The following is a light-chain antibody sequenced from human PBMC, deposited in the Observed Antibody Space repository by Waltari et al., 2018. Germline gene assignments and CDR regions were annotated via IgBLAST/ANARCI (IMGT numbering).Light chain of an antibody. CDR3: QQYANLPLT. J-gene: IGKJ4*01. Sequence: DIQMTQSPSSLSASVGDRVTITCQASQDIRKNLNWFYQKPGKAPQVLIFDASNSQAAVPSRFSGSGSGTDFAFTISSLQPEDIGTYFCQQYANLPLTFGGGTRVEIK. CDR1: QDIRKN. V-gene: IGKV1-33*01. CDR2: DAS.